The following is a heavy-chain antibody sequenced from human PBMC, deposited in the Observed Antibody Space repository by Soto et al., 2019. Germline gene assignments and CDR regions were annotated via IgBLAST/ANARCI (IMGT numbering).Heavy chain of an antibody. CDR3: GRCRTDSYAMDV. CDR1: GDSVSSNSAA. D-gene: IGHD2-8*02. Sequence: SQTLSLTCXISGDSVSSNSAAWNWIRQSPSRGLEWLGRTYYRSKWYNDYAVSVRGRITINPDTSKNQFSLQLKSVTPDDTAIYYCGRCRTDSYAMDVWGQGTTVTVSS. J-gene: IGHJ6*02. V-gene: IGHV6-1*01. CDR2: TYYRSKWYN.